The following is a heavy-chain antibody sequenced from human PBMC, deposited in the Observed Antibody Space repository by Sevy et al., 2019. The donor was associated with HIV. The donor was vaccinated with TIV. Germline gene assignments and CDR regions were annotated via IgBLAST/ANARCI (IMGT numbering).Heavy chain of an antibody. J-gene: IGHJ3*02. D-gene: IGHD1-26*01. CDR2: ISSSGSTI. Sequence: GGSLRLSCAASGFTFSSYWMSWVRQAPGKGLEWVSYISSSGSTIYYADSVKGRFTISRDNAKNSLYLQMNSLRAEDTALYYCARIKGLWWGLRGDGFDIWGQGTMVTVSS. V-gene: IGHV3-48*04. CDR3: ARIKGLWWGLRGDGFDI. CDR1: GFTFSSYW.